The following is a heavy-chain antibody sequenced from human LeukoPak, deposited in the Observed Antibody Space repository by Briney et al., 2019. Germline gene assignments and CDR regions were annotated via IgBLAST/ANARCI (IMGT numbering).Heavy chain of an antibody. J-gene: IGHJ4*02. Sequence: PGGSLRLSCAASGFTFSDHYMSWIRQAPGKGLEWVSYISNSGSTIYYADSVKGRFTISRDNAKDSLFLQMNSLRAEDTAVYYCARDFSSGWTAFDYWGQGTLVTVSS. CDR1: GFTFSDHY. D-gene: IGHD6-19*01. CDR3: ARDFSSGWTAFDY. CDR2: ISNSGSTI. V-gene: IGHV3-11*04.